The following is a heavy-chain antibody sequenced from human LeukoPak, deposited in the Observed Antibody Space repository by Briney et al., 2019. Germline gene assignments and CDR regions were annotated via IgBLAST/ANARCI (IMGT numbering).Heavy chain of an antibody. Sequence: TSETLSLTCTVSGGSISSYYWSWIRQPPGKGLEWIGYIFYSGSTNYNPSLKNRVTISVDTSKNQFSLNLSSVTAADTAVYYCARGNSYYDSSDYFPWESFQHWGQGTLVTVSS. CDR3: ARGNSYYDSSDYFPWESFQH. CDR1: GGSISSYY. CDR2: IFYSGST. V-gene: IGHV4-59*01. J-gene: IGHJ1*01. D-gene: IGHD3-22*01.